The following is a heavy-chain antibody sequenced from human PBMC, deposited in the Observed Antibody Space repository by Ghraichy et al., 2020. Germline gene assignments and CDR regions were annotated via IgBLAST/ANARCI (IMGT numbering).Heavy chain of an antibody. Sequence: LSLTCAASGFTFSSYAMHWVRQAPGKGLEWVAVISYDGSNKYYADSVKGRFTISRDNSKNTLYLQMNSLRAEDTAVYYCARDLAPFKSSSWYGEYFQHWGQGTLVTVSS. CDR3: ARDLAPFKSSSWYGEYFQH. CDR1: GFTFSSYA. CDR2: ISYDGSNK. V-gene: IGHV3-30*04. D-gene: IGHD6-13*01. J-gene: IGHJ1*01.